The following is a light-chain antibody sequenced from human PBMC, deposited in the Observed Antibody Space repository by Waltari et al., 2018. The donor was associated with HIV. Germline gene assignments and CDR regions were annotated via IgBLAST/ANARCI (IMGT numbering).Light chain of an antibody. V-gene: IGLV3-21*04. CDR1: NIGRKS. J-gene: IGLJ1*01. Sequence: SYVLTQPPSVSGAPGKTARITCGGNNIGRKSVNWYKQKPGQAPVWVIYYDSDRPSGIPERFSGSNSGNTATLTINRVEAGDEADYYCQVWDDSSDHYVFGTGTKVTVL. CDR3: QVWDDSSDHYV. CDR2: YDS.